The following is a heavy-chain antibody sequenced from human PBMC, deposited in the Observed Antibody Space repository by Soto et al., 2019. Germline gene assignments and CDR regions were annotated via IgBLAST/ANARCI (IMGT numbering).Heavy chain of an antibody. V-gene: IGHV3-66*01. Sequence: PLVPMLLSWAASGVNVSTLYMRWVRQAPGKGLEWVSTIYSDGRTYYADSVKGRFTMSRDDAKNTLFLQMNSLRVEDTAVYYCARDIDYCGQGTLVTVSS. J-gene: IGHJ4*02. CDR2: IYSDGRT. CDR1: GVNVSTLY. CDR3: ARDIDY.